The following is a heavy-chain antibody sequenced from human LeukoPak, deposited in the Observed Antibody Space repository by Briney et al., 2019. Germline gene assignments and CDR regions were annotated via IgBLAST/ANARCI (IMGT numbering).Heavy chain of an antibody. J-gene: IGHJ4*02. CDR2: IYYTGST. V-gene: IGHV4-59*01. CDR3: ARDRPGGSSLDY. CDR1: GGSISRDY. D-gene: IGHD6-13*01. Sequence: SETLSLTCTVSGGSISRDYWSWIRQPPGKGLEWIGYIYYTGSTSYNPSLKSRVTISVDTSKNQFSLKLSSVTAADTAVYYCARDRPGGSSLDYWGQGTLVTVSS.